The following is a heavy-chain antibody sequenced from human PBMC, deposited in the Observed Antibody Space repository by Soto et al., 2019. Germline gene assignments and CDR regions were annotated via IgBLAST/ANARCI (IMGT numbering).Heavy chain of an antibody. D-gene: IGHD3-9*01. CDR3: AREGDILTGRNWFDP. CDR1: GYTFTSYG. J-gene: IGHJ5*02. V-gene: IGHV1-18*04. Sequence: ASVKVSCKASGYTFTSYGISWVRQAPGQGLEWRGWISAYNGNTNYAQKRQGRVTMTTDTSTSTAYMELRSLRSDDTAVYYRAREGDILTGRNWFDPWGQGTLVTVSS. CDR2: ISAYNGNT.